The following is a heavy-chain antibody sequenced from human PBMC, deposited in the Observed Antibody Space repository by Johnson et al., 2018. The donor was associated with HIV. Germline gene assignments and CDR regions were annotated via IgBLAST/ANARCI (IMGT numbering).Heavy chain of an antibody. D-gene: IGHD3-10*01. J-gene: IGHJ3*02. Sequence: VQLVESGGGLVQPGGSLRLSCAPSGLTVSSSYMSWVRQAPGKGLEWVSVIPSGGGTYSADSVQGRFSISRDISKNTVYLQMNSLRAEDTAVYYCAREAIVVPGVNDGFDIWGQGTMVIVSS. CDR1: GLTVSSSY. CDR3: AREAIVVPGVNDGFDI. CDR2: IPSGGGT. V-gene: IGHV3-66*01.